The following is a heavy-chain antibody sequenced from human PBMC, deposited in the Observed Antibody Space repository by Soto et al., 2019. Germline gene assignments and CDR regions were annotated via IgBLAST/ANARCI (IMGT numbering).Heavy chain of an antibody. Sequence: GGSLRLSCAASGFTFSNAWMSWVRQAPGKGLEWVGRIKSKTDGGTTDYAAPVKGRFTISRDDSKNTLYLQMNSLKTEDTAVYYCTTAPYGRLWSRRVATMENDAFDIWGQGTMVTVSS. D-gene: IGHD5-12*01. CDR1: GFTFSNAW. V-gene: IGHV3-15*01. J-gene: IGHJ3*02. CDR2: IKSKTDGGTT. CDR3: TTAPYGRLWSRRVATMENDAFDI.